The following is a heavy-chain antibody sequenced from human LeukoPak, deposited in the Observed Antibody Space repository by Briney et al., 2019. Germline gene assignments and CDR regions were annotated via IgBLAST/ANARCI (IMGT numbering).Heavy chain of an antibody. CDR1: GGSISSSSYY. CDR2: IYYSGST. J-gene: IGHJ4*02. Sequence: PSETLSLTCTVSGGSISSSSYYWGWIRQPPGKGLEWIGSIYYSGSTYYNPSLKSRVTISVDTSKNQFSLKLSSVTAADTAVCWCARGPTNGQAFDYWGQGTLVSVSS. V-gene: IGHV4-39*01. CDR3: ARGPTNGQAFDY. D-gene: IGHD2-8*01.